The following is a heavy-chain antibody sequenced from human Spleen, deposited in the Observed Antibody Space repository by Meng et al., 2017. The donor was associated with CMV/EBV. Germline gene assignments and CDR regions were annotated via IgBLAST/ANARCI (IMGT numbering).Heavy chain of an antibody. V-gene: IGHV1-46*01. CDR2: INPSGGST. J-gene: IGHJ4*02. CDR1: GYTFTRHY. Sequence: ASVKVSCKASGYTFTRHYMHWVRQAPGQGLEWMGIINPSGGSTTYAQKFQGRVTMTRDTSTSTAYMELSRLRSDDTAVYYCARDLFVVVPAANGYWGQGTLVTVSS. D-gene: IGHD2-2*01. CDR3: ARDLFVVVPAANGY.